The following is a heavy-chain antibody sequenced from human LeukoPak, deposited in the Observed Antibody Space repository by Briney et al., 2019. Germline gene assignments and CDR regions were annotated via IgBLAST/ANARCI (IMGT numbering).Heavy chain of an antibody. J-gene: IGHJ3*02. V-gene: IGHV3-9*01. CDR3: AISSYDSSGYYLSDAFDI. Sequence: PGGSLRLSCAASGFTVDDYAMHWVRQAPGKGLEWVSGISWNSGSIGYADSVKGRFTFSRDNAKNSLYLQMNSLRAEDTALYYCAISSYDSSGYYLSDAFDIWGQGTMVTVSS. D-gene: IGHD3-22*01. CDR2: ISWNSGSI. CDR1: GFTVDDYA.